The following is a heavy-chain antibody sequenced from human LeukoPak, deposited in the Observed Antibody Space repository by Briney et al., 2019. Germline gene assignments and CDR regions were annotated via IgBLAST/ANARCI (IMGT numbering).Heavy chain of an antibody. D-gene: IGHD3-9*01. CDR3: ARTYYDILTGSPNWFDP. J-gene: IGHJ5*02. Sequence: ASVKVSCKASGYTFTSYDINWVRQATGQGLEWMGWKNPDSGNTGYAQKFQGRVTMTRNTSISTAYMELSSLRSEDTAVYYCARTYYDILTGSPNWFDPWGQGTLVTVSS. CDR1: GYTFTSYD. CDR2: KNPDSGNT. V-gene: IGHV1-8*01.